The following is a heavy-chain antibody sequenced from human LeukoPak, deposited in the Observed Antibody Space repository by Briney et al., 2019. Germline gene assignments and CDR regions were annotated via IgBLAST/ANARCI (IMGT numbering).Heavy chain of an antibody. CDR3: ARVREPGFGELLYFDY. J-gene: IGHJ4*02. CDR1: GGSISSYY. V-gene: IGHV4-59*01. Sequence: SETLSLTCTVSGGSISSYYWSWIRQPPGKGLEWIGYIYYSGSTNYNPSLKSRVTISVDTSKNQFSLKLSSVTAADTAVYYCARVREPGFGELLYFDYWGQGTLVTVSS. D-gene: IGHD3-10*01. CDR2: IYYSGST.